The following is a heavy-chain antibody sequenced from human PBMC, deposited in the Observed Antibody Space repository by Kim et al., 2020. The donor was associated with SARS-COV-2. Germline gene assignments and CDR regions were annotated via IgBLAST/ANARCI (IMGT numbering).Heavy chain of an antibody. D-gene: IGHD4-4*01. V-gene: IGHV3-74*01. CDR3: TGDERLTVTSPGVFNM. J-gene: IGHJ3*02. Sequence: GGSLRLSCAASGFTFSNYWMHWVRQAPGKGLVWVSRINSDGTTTYADSVKGRFTISRDNAKSTLLLQLNSLTAEDTAVYYCTGDERLTVTSPGVFNMWG. CDR1: GFTFSNYW. CDR2: INSDGTT.